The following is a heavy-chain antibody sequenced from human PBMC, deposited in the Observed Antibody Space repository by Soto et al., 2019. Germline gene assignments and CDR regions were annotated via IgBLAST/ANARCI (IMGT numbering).Heavy chain of an antibody. Sequence: PGGSLRLSCAASGFTFSSYWMHWVRQAPGKGLVWVSRINSDGSSTSYADSVKGRFTISRDNAKNTLYQQMNSLRAEDTAVYYCARDSSYDFWSGYPNDYWGQGTLVTVSS. CDR1: GFTFSSYW. CDR2: INSDGSST. CDR3: ARDSSYDFWSGYPNDY. V-gene: IGHV3-74*01. D-gene: IGHD3-3*01. J-gene: IGHJ4*02.